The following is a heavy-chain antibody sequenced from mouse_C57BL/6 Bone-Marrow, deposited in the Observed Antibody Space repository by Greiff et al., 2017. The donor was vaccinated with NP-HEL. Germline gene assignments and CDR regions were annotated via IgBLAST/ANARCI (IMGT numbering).Heavy chain of an antibody. D-gene: IGHD1-1*01. CDR1: GFSLSTSGMG. J-gene: IGHJ1*03. CDR3: ARMRITTDWYFDV. V-gene: IGHV8-12*01. Sequence: QVTLKECGPGILQSSQTLSLTCSFSGFSLSTSGMGVSWIRQPSGKGLEWLAHIYWDDDKRYNPSLKSRLTISKDTSRNQVFLKITSVDTADTATYYCARMRITTDWYFDVWGTGTTVTVSS. CDR2: IYWDDDK.